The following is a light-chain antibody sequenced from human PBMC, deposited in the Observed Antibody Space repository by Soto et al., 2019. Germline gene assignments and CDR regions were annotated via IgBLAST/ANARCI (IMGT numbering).Light chain of an antibody. Sequence: QPVLAQPPSASGTPGQRVRITCSGSSSNIGNNYVYWYQRLPGTAPKLLIYTDDQRPSEVPVRFSGSKSGTSASLVISGLRSEDEADYYCAAWDDSLSGRVFGGGTKLTVL. CDR2: TDD. CDR1: SSNIGNNY. J-gene: IGLJ3*02. CDR3: AAWDDSLSGRV. V-gene: IGLV1-47*02.